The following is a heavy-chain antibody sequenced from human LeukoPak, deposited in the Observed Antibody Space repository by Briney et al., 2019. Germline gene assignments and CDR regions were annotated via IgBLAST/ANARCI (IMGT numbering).Heavy chain of an antibody. V-gene: IGHV3-43*01. J-gene: IGHJ4*02. D-gene: IGHD6-13*01. Sequence: PGGSLRLSCAASGFTFDDYTMHWVRQAPGKGLEWVSLISWDGGSTYYADSVKGRFTISRDNSKNSLYLQMNSLRTEDTALYYCAKDMAPSPRGQLVPVPFDYWGQGTLVTVSS. CDR2: ISWDGGST. CDR3: AKDMAPSPRGQLVPVPFDY. CDR1: GFTFDDYT.